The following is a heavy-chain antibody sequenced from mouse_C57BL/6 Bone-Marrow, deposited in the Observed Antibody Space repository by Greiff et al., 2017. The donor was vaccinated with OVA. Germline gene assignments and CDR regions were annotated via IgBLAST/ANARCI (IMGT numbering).Heavy chain of an antibody. CDR2: IYPRSGNT. CDR3: AREGYYYGSSYEKNY. Sequence: QLQQSGAELARPGASVKLSCKASGYTFTSYGISWVKQRTGQGLEWIGEIYPRSGNTYYNEKFKGKATLTADKSSSTAYMELRSLTSEDSAVYFCAREGYYYGSSYEKNYWGQGTTLTVSS. CDR1: GYTFTSYG. D-gene: IGHD1-1*01. J-gene: IGHJ2*01. V-gene: IGHV1-81*01.